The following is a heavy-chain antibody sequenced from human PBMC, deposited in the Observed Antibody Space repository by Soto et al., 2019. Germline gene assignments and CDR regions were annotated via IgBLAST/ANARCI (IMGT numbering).Heavy chain of an antibody. V-gene: IGHV3-30*18. Sequence: GGSLRLSCAVSGFTFSTYGMHWVRQAPGKGLEWVAMISYDGSSKYYADSVKGRFTISRDNSKNTLYLLMNSLRAEDTAVYFCAKDLYNSGWYNYFDPWGQGTPVTVSS. D-gene: IGHD6-19*01. CDR3: AKDLYNSGWYNYFDP. J-gene: IGHJ5*02. CDR1: GFTFSTYG. CDR2: ISYDGSSK.